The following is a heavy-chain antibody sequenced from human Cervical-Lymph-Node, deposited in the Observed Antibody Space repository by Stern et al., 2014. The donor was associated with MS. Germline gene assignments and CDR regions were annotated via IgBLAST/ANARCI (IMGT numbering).Heavy chain of an antibody. Sequence: MQLVESGAEVQKPGSSVKVSCKASGGTFNTYIVNWVRQAPGQGLERMGAIIPVFDALNYAQKFQGRVTFAADESTSTAYMELSSLRSDDTAVYYCARVPPDDGYYFYGLDVWGQGTPVTVSS. J-gene: IGHJ6*02. V-gene: IGHV1-69*01. CDR1: GGTFNTYI. D-gene: IGHD1-1*01. CDR3: ARVPPDDGYYFYGLDV. CDR2: IIPVFDAL.